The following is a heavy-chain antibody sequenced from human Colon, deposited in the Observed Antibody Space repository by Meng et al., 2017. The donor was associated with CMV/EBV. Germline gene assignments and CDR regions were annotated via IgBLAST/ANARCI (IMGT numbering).Heavy chain of an antibody. CDR2: ISAYNGNT. Sequence: ASVKVSCKASGYTFTSYGISWVRQAPGQGLEWMGWISAYNGNTNYAQKLQGRVTMTTDTSTSTAYMELRSLRPDDTAVYYCARVENYDSSGYYPFDYWGQGTLVTVSS. CDR3: ARVENYDSSGYYPFDY. J-gene: IGHJ4*02. CDR1: GYTFTSYG. D-gene: IGHD3-22*01. V-gene: IGHV1-18*01.